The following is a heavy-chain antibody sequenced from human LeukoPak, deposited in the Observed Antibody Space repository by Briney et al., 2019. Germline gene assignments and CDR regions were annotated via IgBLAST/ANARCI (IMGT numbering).Heavy chain of an antibody. D-gene: IGHD4-11*01. V-gene: IGHV4-59*01. Sequence: SETLSLTCSVSDDSITMYYWTWIRQPPGKGLEWIGYVDHTGSTNFNPSLNGRVSISRDTSKNLFSLRLRSVTAADTAVYFCARGRVSSSTRYSTYYYYFYMDVWGKGTTVTISS. CDR3: ARGRVSSSTRYSTYYYYFYMDV. CDR2: VDHTGST. CDR1: DDSITMYY. J-gene: IGHJ6*03.